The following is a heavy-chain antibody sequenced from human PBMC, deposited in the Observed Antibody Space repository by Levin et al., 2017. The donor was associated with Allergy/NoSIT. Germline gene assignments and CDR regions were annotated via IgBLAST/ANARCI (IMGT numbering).Heavy chain of an antibody. CDR1: GYTFSNYG. V-gene: IGHV1-18*01. Sequence: ASVKVSCKASGYTFSNYGFSWVRQAPGQGLEWMGWISAYSGNKDYAPRLQGRISMTTDPFTSTAYMELWSLRSDDTGIYYCARNFALGRGDYWGQGTLVTVSS. CDR2: ISAYSGNK. J-gene: IGHJ4*02. CDR3: ARNFALGRGDY. D-gene: IGHD3-10*01.